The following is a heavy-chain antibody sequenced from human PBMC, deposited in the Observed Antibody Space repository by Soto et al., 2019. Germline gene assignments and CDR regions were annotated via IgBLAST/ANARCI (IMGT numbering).Heavy chain of an antibody. J-gene: IGHJ4*02. V-gene: IGHV5-51*01. CDR1: GYSFTSYW. CDR2: IYPGDPDT. D-gene: IGHD3-22*01. CDR3: ARHWAYYDSSGYYLDY. Sequence: GESLKISCKGSGYSFTSYWIGWVRQMPGKGLEWMGIIYPGDPDTRYSPSFQGQVTISADKSISTAYLQWSSLKASDTAMYYCARHWAYYDSSGYYLDYWGQGTLVTVSS.